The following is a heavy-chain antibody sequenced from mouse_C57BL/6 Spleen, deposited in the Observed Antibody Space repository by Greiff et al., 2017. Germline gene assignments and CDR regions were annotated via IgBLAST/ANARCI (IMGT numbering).Heavy chain of an antibody. CDR3: AKPEVYYDYGAFAY. J-gene: IGHJ3*01. Sequence: VKVVESGPGLVAPSQSLSITCTVSGFSLTSYGVSWVRQPPGKGLEWLGVIWGDGSTNYHSALISRLSISKDNSKSQVFLKLNSLQTDDTATYYCAKPEVYYDYGAFAYWGQGTLVTVSA. CDR2: IWGDGST. CDR1: GFSLTSYG. D-gene: IGHD2-4*01. V-gene: IGHV2-3*01.